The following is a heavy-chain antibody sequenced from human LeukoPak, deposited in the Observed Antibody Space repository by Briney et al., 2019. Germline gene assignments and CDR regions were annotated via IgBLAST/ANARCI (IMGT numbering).Heavy chain of an antibody. CDR1: GGSFSDYY. Sequence: SETLSLTCAVYGGSFSDYYYSWIPQPPGKGLEWIGEILHSGSANYHPPLKSRVTTSVTTSNNHFSLKMSSVTAADTTVYYCAGQNFYRYCRSTSCYRPYYYYYMDVWGKGTTVTIS. CDR3: AGQNFYRYCRSTSCYRPYYYYYMDV. CDR2: ILHSGSA. V-gene: IGHV4-34*12. J-gene: IGHJ6*03. D-gene: IGHD2-2*01.